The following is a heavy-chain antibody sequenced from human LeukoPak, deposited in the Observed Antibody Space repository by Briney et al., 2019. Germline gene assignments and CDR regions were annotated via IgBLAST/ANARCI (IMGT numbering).Heavy chain of an antibody. J-gene: IGHJ4*02. CDR3: ARRLWSTNFDY. CDR1: GGSFSGYY. Sequence: SETLSLTCAVYGGSFSGYYWSWIRQPPGKGLEWIGEINHSGSTNYNPSLKSRVTISVDTSKNQFSLKLSSVTAADTAVYYCARRLWSTNFDYWGQGTLVTVSS. CDR2: INHSGST. V-gene: IGHV4-34*01. D-gene: IGHD5-18*01.